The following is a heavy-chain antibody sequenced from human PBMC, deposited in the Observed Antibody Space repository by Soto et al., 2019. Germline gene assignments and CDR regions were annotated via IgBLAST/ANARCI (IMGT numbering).Heavy chain of an antibody. Sequence: ASVKVSWKASGYSFTNNDVIWVRQATGQGLEWMGWMNPGSGDTGYAQKIQGRVTMTRDISIATAYMELSSVRSDDTAIYYCARMETFGSLNWFDPWGQGTLVTVSS. D-gene: IGHD3-16*01. CDR1: GYSFTNND. CDR2: MNPGSGDT. J-gene: IGHJ5*02. CDR3: ARMETFGSLNWFDP. V-gene: IGHV1-8*01.